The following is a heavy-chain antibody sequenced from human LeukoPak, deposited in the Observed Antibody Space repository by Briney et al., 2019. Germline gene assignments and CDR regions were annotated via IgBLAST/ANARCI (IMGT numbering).Heavy chain of an antibody. CDR3: ARGRYYYGSGSPPFDP. D-gene: IGHD3-10*01. CDR1: GGSISSGGYS. Sequence: PSETLSLTCAVSGGSISSGGYSWSWIRQPPGKGLEWIGYIYHSGSTYYNPSLKSRVTISVDRSKNRFSLKLSSVTAADTAVYYCARGRYYYGSGSPPFDPWGQGTLVTVSS. V-gene: IGHV4-30-2*01. CDR2: IYHSGST. J-gene: IGHJ5*02.